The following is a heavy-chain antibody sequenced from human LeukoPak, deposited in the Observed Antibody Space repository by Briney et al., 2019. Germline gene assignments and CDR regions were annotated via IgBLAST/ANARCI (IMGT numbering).Heavy chain of an antibody. D-gene: IGHD3-10*01. CDR3: ARDGYSYVSGTYTMPNWFDP. Sequence: AGGSLRLSCAASGFTFSRYWMSWVRQAPGKGLEWVANINQDGSEKYSVDSVKGRFTISRDNTKNSLYLQMNSLRAEDTAVYYCARDGYSYVSGTYTMPNWFDPWGQGTLVTVSS. CDR2: INQDGSEK. J-gene: IGHJ5*02. V-gene: IGHV3-7*01. CDR1: GFTFSRYW.